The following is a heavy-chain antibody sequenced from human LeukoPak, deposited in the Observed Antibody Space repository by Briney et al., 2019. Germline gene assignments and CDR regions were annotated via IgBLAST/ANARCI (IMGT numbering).Heavy chain of an antibody. J-gene: IGHJ4*02. CDR2: ISSSGSTI. V-gene: IGHV3-48*03. D-gene: IGHD3-22*01. CDR1: GFTFSSYE. Sequence: GGSLRLSCAASGFTFSSYEMNWVRQAPGKGLEWVSYISSSGSTIYYADSVKGRFTISRDNAKNTLYLQMYSLRAEDTAVYYCARDKGDYYDSSGYSVDYWGQGTLVTVSS. CDR3: ARDKGDYYDSSGYSVDY.